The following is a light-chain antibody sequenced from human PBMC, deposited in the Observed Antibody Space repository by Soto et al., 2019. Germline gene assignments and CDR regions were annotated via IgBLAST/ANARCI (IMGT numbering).Light chain of an antibody. J-gene: IGKJ5*01. V-gene: IGKV1-5*03. CDR1: QSISSW. CDR3: QQYNSYSSIT. Sequence: DIQMTQSPSTLSASVGDRVTITCRASQSISSWLAWYQQKPGKAPNLLIYKASTLESGVPSRFSGSGSETEFTLTISSLQPDDFATYYCQQYNSYSSITFGQGTRLEIK. CDR2: KAS.